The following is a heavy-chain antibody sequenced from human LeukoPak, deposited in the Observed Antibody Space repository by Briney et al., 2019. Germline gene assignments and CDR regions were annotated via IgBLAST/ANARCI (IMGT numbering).Heavy chain of an antibody. V-gene: IGHV1-24*01. CDR2: FDPEDGET. CDR1: GYTLTELS. CDR3: ATDPYYGSGSYQYYYGMDV. D-gene: IGHD3-10*01. Sequence: ASVTVSCTVSGYTLTELSMHWVRQALGKGLEWMGGFDPEDGETIYAQKFQGRVTMTEDTSTDTAYMELSSLRSEDTAVYYCATDPYYGSGSYQYYYGMDVWGQGTTATVS. J-gene: IGHJ6*02.